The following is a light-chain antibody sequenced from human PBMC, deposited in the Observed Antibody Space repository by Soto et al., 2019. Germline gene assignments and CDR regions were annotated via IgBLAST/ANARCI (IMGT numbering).Light chain of an antibody. Sequence: EIVLTQSPGTLSLSPGERATLSCRASQRVSSYYLAWYQQKPGQAPRLLIYGASSRATGIPDRFSGSGSGTDFTLTINRLEPEDFAVYYCQQYGSSPWTFGQGTKVEIK. CDR3: QQYGSSPWT. J-gene: IGKJ1*01. CDR1: QRVSSYY. V-gene: IGKV3-20*01. CDR2: GAS.